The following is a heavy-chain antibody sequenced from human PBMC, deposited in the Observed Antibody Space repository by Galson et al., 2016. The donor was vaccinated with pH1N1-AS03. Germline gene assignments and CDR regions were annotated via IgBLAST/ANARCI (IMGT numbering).Heavy chain of an antibody. CDR3: VRDDDSSGYYPDS. V-gene: IGHV3-33*01. D-gene: IGHD3-22*01. CDR2: IWNDGGTT. J-gene: IGHJ4*02. CDR1: GFTINKYG. Sequence: SLRLSCAASGFTINKYGMHWVRQAPGKGLEWVAIIWNDGGTTHYADSVKGRFTISRDNSKNTLYLQINSQRAEDTAVYYCVRDDDSSGYYPDSWGRGTLVTVSS.